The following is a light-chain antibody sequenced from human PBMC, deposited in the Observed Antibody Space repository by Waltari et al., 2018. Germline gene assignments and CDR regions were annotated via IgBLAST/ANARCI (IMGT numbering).Light chain of an antibody. CDR3: QHYVNLPVT. J-gene: IGKJ1*01. CDR2: DAS. CDR1: QRVGKS. V-gene: IGKV3-20*01. Sequence: EIVLTQSPGTLSLSPGERATLSCRASQRVGKSLAWYQQRPGQAPRLLIYDASTSATGTPGRFGGSGFGTDFSLAISSLEPVVFAVYFCQHYVNLPVTFGQGTKVEI.